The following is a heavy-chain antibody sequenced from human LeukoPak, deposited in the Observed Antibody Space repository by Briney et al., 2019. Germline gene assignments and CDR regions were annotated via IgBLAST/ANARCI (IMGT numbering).Heavy chain of an antibody. CDR2: ISGSGSST. J-gene: IGHJ4*02. Sequence: PGGSLRLSCVASGFTFSSYAMSWVRQAPGKGLEWVSAISGSGSSTYYTDSVKGRLTISRDNSKNTLYLQLSSLRAEDTAVYYCATDGQVWFQGGLDYWGQGTLVTVSS. D-gene: IGHD3/OR15-3a*01. CDR1: GFTFSSYA. CDR3: ATDGQVWFQGGLDY. V-gene: IGHV3-23*01.